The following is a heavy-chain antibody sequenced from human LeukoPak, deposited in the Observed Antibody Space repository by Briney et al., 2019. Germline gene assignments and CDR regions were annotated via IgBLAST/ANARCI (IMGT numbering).Heavy chain of an antibody. CDR3: ARGINYGSGAGGYFDY. J-gene: IGHJ4*02. D-gene: IGHD3-10*01. CDR1: GFTFSSYS. Sequence: GGSLRLSCAASGFTFSSYSMNWVRQAPGKGLEWVSSISSSSSYIYYADSVKGRFTISRDNAKNSLYLQMNSLRAEDTAVYYCARGINYGSGAGGYFDYWGQGTLVTVSS. CDR2: ISSSSSYI. V-gene: IGHV3-21*01.